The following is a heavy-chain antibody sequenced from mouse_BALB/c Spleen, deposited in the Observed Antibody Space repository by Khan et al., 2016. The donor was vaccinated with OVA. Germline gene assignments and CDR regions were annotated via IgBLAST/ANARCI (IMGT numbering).Heavy chain of an antibody. Sequence: QVQLQQSGAELAKPGASVKMSCKASGYTFTSYWMHWVKQRPGQGLEWIGYINPTSGYTDYTEKFKDQSTLSADKSSSTAYMQLSSLTSEDAAVYYCTRDRIDYWGQGTTLTVSS. CDR1: GYTFTSYW. CDR3: TRDRIDY. J-gene: IGHJ2*01. V-gene: IGHV1-7*01. CDR2: INPTSGYT.